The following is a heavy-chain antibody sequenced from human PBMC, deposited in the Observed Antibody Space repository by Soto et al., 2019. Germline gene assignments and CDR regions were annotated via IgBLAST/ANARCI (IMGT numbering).Heavy chain of an antibody. CDR3: ARDTYYYGSGSSVYGMDV. CDR2: IYYSGST. V-gene: IGHV4-61*01. D-gene: IGHD3-10*01. CDR1: GGSFSSGSYY. J-gene: IGHJ6*02. Sequence: SETLSLTCTVSGGSFSSGSYYWSWIRQPPGKGLEWIGYIYYSGSTNYNPSLKSRVTISVDTSKNQFSLKLSSVTAADTAVYYCARDTYYYGSGSSVYGMDVWGQGTTVTVSS.